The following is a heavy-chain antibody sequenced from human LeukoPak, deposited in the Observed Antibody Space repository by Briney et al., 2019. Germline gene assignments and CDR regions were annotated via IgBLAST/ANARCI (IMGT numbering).Heavy chain of an antibody. CDR2: MNPNSGNT. J-gene: IGHJ6*03. Sequence: GASVKVSCKASGYTFISYNINWVRQATGQGLEWMGWMNPNSGNTGYAQKFQGRVTMTRNTSISTAYMELSSLRSEDTAVYYCARAEGRNVLLWFGELPQDYYYYMDVWGKGTTVTISS. CDR1: GYTFISYN. D-gene: IGHD3-10*01. V-gene: IGHV1-8*02. CDR3: ARAEGRNVLLWFGELPQDYYYYMDV.